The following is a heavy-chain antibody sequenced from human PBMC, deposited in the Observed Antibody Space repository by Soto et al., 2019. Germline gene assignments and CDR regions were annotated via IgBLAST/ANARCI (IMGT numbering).Heavy chain of an antibody. J-gene: IGHJ4*02. V-gene: IGHV3-30*18. CDR2: TSYDGNNE. D-gene: IGHD1-1*01. CDR1: GFTFSNYA. CDR3: AKDKGVFNWATSYFDY. Sequence: LRLSCAASGFTFSNYAMHWVRQAPGKGLEWVALTSYDGNNEYYTDSVKGRFAISRDNSKNTLFLQMNSPRPEDTAVYYCAKDKGVFNWATSYFDYWGQGALVTVSS.